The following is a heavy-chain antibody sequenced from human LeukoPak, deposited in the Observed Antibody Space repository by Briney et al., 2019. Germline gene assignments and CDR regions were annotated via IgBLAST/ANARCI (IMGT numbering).Heavy chain of an antibody. J-gene: IGHJ4*02. D-gene: IGHD1-26*01. V-gene: IGHV4-34*01. Sequence: PSETLSLTCAVYGGSFSGYYWSWIRQPPGKGLEWIGEINHSGSTNYNPSLKSRVTISVDTSKNQFSLKLSSVTAADTAVYYCARVRTPYSGSRQNRYYFDYWGQGTLVTVSS. CDR3: ARVRTPYSGSRQNRYYFDY. CDR2: INHSGST. CDR1: GGSFSGYY.